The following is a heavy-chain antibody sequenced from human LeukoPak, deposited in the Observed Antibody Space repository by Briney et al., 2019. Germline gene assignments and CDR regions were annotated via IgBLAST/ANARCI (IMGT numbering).Heavy chain of an antibody. CDR2: INPNSGGT. CDR3: ARVGEYSSSSDWFDP. CDR1: GYTFTGYY. D-gene: IGHD6-6*01. V-gene: IGHV1-2*02. Sequence: ASVKVSCKASGYTFTGYYMHWVRQAPGQGLEWMGWINPNSGGTNHAQKFQGRVTMTRDTSISTAYMELSRLRSDDTAVYYCARVGEYSSSSDWFDPWGQGTLVTVSS. J-gene: IGHJ5*02.